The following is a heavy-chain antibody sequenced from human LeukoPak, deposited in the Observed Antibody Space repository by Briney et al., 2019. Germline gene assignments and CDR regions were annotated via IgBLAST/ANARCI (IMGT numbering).Heavy chain of an antibody. V-gene: IGHV1-18*04. D-gene: IGHD4-17*01. Sequence: ASVKVSCKASGYTFSSYGISWVRQAPGLGLEWMGWISTYNGNTNYAQNLQGRVTMTTDTSTSTAYMELRSLRSDDTAVYYCARLSTVTTSFDYWGQGTLVTVSS. CDR3: ARLSTVTTSFDY. CDR2: ISTYNGNT. CDR1: GYTFSSYG. J-gene: IGHJ4*02.